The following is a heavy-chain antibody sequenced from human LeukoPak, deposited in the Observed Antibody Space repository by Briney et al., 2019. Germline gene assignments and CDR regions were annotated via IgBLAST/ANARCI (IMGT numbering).Heavy chain of an antibody. CDR3: AKDAAGPEY. CDR1: GFTVSSDY. J-gene: IGHJ4*02. Sequence: GGSLRLSCTASGFTVSSDYMSWVRQAPGKGLEWVSVVYSGGNTYYADSVRGRFTISRDNSRNTLYLQMNSLRAEDTAVYYCAKDAAGPEYWGQGTLVTVSS. CDR2: VYSGGNT. D-gene: IGHD6-13*01. V-gene: IGHV3-66*01.